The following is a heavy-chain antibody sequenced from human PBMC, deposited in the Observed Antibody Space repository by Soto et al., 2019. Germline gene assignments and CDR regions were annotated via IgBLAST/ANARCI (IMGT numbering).Heavy chain of an antibody. CDR2: INPNSGGT. CDR1: GYAFTSYG. D-gene: IGHD3-10*01. Sequence: ASVKVSCKASGYAFTSYGISYLRQAPGQGLEWMGWINPNSGGTNYAQKFQGRVTMTRDTSISTAYMELSRLRSDDTAVYYCAKEYGSGRFDPWGQGTLVTVSS. J-gene: IGHJ5*02. V-gene: IGHV1-2*02. CDR3: AKEYGSGRFDP.